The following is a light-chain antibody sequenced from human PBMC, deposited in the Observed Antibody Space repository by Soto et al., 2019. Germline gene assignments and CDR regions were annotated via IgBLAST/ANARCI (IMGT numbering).Light chain of an antibody. V-gene: IGLV2-14*01. CDR2: EVS. CDR1: SSDFVNYNF. J-gene: IGLJ3*02. CDR3: NSLEV. Sequence: QSALTQPASVSGSPGQSITISCTGSSSDFVNYNFVSWYQQHPGKAPKLVIFEVSNRPSGVSNRFSGSKSGNTASLTISGLQAEDEADYYCNSLEVFGGGTKLTVL.